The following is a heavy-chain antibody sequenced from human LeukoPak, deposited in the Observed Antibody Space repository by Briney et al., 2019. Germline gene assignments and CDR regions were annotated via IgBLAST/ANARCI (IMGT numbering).Heavy chain of an antibody. D-gene: IGHD3-22*01. Sequence: GGSLRLSCAASGFTFSSYAMGWVRQAPGKGLEWVSAISGSGGSTYYADSVKGRFTISRDNSKNTLYLQMNSLRAEDTAVYYCARDWGGYDSSGYFDYWGQGTLVTVSS. CDR3: ARDWGGYDSSGYFDY. CDR2: ISGSGGST. V-gene: IGHV3-23*01. J-gene: IGHJ4*02. CDR1: GFTFSSYA.